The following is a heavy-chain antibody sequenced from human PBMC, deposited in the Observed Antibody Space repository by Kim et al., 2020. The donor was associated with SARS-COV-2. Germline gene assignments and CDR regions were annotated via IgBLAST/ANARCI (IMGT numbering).Heavy chain of an antibody. CDR1: GGSISSSSYY. V-gene: IGHV4-39*07. D-gene: IGHD3-10*01. Sequence: SETLSLTCTVSGGSISSSSYYWGWIRQPPGKGLEWIGSIYYSGSTYYNPSLKSRVTISVDTSKNQFSLKLSSVTAADTAVYYCARVLLWFGELIHYFDYWGQGTLVTVSS. CDR3: ARVLLWFGELIHYFDY. J-gene: IGHJ4*02. CDR2: IYYSGST.